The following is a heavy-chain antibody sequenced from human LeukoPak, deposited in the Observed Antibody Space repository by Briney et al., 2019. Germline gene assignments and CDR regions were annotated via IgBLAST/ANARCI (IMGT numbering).Heavy chain of an antibody. D-gene: IGHD3-10*01. V-gene: IGHV3-23*01. CDR3: AKTADYYGSGSYVYYYYMDV. CDR1: GFTFSTYA. Sequence: GGSLRLSCAASGFTFSTYAMSWVRQAPGKGLEWVSAISGSGGSTYYADSVKGRFTISRDNSKNTLYLQMNSLRAEDTAVYYCAKTADYYGSGSYVYYYYMDVWGKGTTVTVSS. CDR2: ISGSGGST. J-gene: IGHJ6*03.